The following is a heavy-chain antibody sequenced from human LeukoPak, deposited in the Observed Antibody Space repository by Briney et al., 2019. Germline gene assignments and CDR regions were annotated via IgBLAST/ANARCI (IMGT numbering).Heavy chain of an antibody. Sequence: PSETLSLTCTVSGGSISSYYWSWIRQPPGKGLEWIGYIYYSGSTNYNPSLKSRVTISVDTSKNQFSLKLSSVTAADTAVYYCARTRFLEWLYLDYWGQGTLVTVSS. V-gene: IGHV4-59*01. D-gene: IGHD3-3*01. J-gene: IGHJ4*02. CDR1: GGSISSYY. CDR2: IYYSGST. CDR3: ARTRFLEWLYLDY.